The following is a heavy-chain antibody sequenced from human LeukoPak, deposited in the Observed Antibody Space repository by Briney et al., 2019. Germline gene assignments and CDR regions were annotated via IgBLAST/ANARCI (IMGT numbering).Heavy chain of an antibody. CDR2: IYYNGDT. Sequence: PSETLSLTCTVSGASISSNSFYWGRIRQPPGKGLEWIGTIYYNGDTFYNPSLKSRVSMSVDTSASQFSLKLPSVTAADTAVYYCARDGYGSGRLPGDWGQGTLVTVSS. CDR1: GASISSNSFY. J-gene: IGHJ4*02. CDR3: ARDGYGSGRLPGD. V-gene: IGHV4-39*02. D-gene: IGHD3-10*01.